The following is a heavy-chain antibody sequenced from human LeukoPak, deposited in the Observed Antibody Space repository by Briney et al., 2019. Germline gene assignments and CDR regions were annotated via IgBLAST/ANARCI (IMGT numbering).Heavy chain of an antibody. V-gene: IGHV3-53*01. D-gene: IGHD4-11*01. Sequence: PRGSLRLSCAASGFTVSNHMSWVRQAPGKGLEWVSVIFGGGSTYYADSVKGRFTISRDNSKNTLYLQMISLRAEDMAVYYCATTVDSGLARYYFDYWGQGTLVTVSS. CDR3: ATTVDSGLARYYFDY. CDR2: IFGGGST. CDR1: GFTVSNH. J-gene: IGHJ4*02.